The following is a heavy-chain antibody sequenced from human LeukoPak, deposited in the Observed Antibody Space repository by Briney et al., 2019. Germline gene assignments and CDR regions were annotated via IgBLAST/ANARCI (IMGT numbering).Heavy chain of an antibody. D-gene: IGHD3-22*01. V-gene: IGHV1-18*01. J-gene: IGHJ3*02. CDR3: ARVLSSGKSRHTYGTAAFDI. Sequence: ASVKVSCKASGYTFTSYGISWVRQAPGQGLEWMGWISAYNGSTNYAQKLQGRVSMTTDTSTSTAYMELRSLRSDDTAVYYCARVLSSGKSRHTYGTAAFDIWGQGTMVTASS. CDR2: ISAYNGST. CDR1: GYTFTSYG.